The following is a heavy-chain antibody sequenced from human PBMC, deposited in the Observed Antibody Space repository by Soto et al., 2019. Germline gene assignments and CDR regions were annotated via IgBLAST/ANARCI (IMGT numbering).Heavy chain of an antibody. J-gene: IGHJ6*02. V-gene: IGHV4-59*01. Sequence: SETLSLTCTVSGGSISSYYWSWIRQPPGKGLEWIGYIYYSGSTNYNPSLKSRVTISVDTPKNQFSLKLSSVTAADTAVYYCARGSYCSSTSCYSLYYYYYYGMDVWGQGTTVTVSS. CDR3: ARGSYCSSTSCYSLYYYYYYGMDV. CDR1: GGSISSYY. D-gene: IGHD2-2*01. CDR2: IYYSGST.